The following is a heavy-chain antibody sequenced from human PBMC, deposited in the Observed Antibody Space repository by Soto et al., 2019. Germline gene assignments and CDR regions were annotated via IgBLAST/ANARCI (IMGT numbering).Heavy chain of an antibody. D-gene: IGHD4-17*01. CDR2: IAGRGGVT. J-gene: IGHJ3*01. CDR3: GKDPNGDHVGAFDF. V-gene: IGHV3-23*01. Sequence: EVQFLESGGGVARPGGSLRLSCVASGLRFANYAMTWVRQPPGKALEWVAGIAGRGGVTYTDAVRGRFTISRDNSKNTVYLQLDNLRVDDTAVYYCGKDPNGDHVGAFDFWGQGTTVIVSS. CDR1: GLRFANYA.